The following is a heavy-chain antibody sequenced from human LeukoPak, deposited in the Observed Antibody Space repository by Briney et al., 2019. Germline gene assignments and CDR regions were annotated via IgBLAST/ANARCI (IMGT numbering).Heavy chain of an antibody. V-gene: IGHV4-59*01. J-gene: IGHJ3*02. CDR3: ARGFSGSYYFSAFDI. D-gene: IGHD1-26*01. Sequence: PSETLSLTRTVSGGSSSSYYWSWIRQPPGKGLEWIGYIYYSGSTNYNPSLKSRLTISVDTSKNQFSLKLSSVTAADTAVYYCARGFSGSYYFSAFDIWGKGTMVTVSS. CDR2: IYYSGST. CDR1: GGSSSSYY.